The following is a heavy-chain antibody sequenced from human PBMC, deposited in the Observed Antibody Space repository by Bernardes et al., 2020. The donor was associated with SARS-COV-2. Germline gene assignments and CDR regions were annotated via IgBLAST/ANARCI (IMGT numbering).Heavy chain of an antibody. Sequence: GGSLRLSCAASGFTFSSYGMHWVRQAPGKGLEWVAVIWYDGSNKYYADSVKGRFTISRDNSKNTLYLQMNSLRAEDTAVYYCARDTLRIAAAVKGEQPYGMDVWGQATTVTVTS. CDR3: ARDTLRIAAAVKGEQPYGMDV. V-gene: IGHV3-33*01. CDR2: IWYDGSNK. CDR1: GFTFSSYG. D-gene: IGHD6-13*01. J-gene: IGHJ6*02.